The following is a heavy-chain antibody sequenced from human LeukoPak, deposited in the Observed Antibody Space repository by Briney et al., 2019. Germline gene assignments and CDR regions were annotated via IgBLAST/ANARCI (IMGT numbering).Heavy chain of an antibody. D-gene: IGHD3-10*01. Sequence: EASVKVSCTASGYTFTSYYMHWVRQAPGQGLEWMGIINPSGGSTSYAQKFQGRVTMTRDTSTSTVYMELGSLRSEDTAVYYCARDITMVRGVIGYWGQGTLVTVSS. J-gene: IGHJ4*02. CDR3: ARDITMVRGVIGY. CDR2: INPSGGST. CDR1: GYTFTSYY. V-gene: IGHV1-46*01.